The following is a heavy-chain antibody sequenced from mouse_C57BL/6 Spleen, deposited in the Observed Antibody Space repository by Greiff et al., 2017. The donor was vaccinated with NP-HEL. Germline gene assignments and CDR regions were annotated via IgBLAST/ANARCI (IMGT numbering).Heavy chain of an antibody. CDR3: ARRGYGRGNYAMDY. J-gene: IGHJ4*01. Sequence: EVQLQQSGPELVKPGASVKIPCKASGYTFTDYNMDWVKQSHGKSLEWIGDINPNNGGTIYNQKFKGKATLTVDKSSSTAYMELRSLTSEDTAVYYCARRGYGRGNYAMDYWGQGTSVTVSS. D-gene: IGHD2-1*01. CDR1: GYTFTDYN. V-gene: IGHV1-18*01. CDR2: INPNNGGT.